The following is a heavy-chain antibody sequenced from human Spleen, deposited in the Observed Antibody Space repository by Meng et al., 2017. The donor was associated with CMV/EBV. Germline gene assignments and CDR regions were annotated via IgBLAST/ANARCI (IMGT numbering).Heavy chain of an antibody. CDR3: ARDYSGTVGDNWFDS. J-gene: IGHJ5*01. CDR2: IYYSGST. Sequence: SETLSLTCSVSGGSISSGNYYWGWIRQPPGKGLEWFGSIYYSGSTYYNLSLKSRVTRSVGVSKSQFSLKLSSVTAADTAVYYCARDYSGTVGDNWFDSWGLGTLVTVSS. V-gene: IGHV4-39*07. CDR1: GGSISSGNYY. D-gene: IGHD1-1*01.